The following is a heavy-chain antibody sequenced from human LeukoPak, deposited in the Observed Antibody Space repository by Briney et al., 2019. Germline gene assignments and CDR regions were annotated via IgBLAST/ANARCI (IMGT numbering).Heavy chain of an antibody. Sequence: KPSETLSLACTVSGGSISSSSYYWGWIRQPPGKGLEWIGSIYYSGSTYYNPSLKSRVTISVDTSKNQFSLKLSSVTAADTAVYYCARAQPDGRFLEWLDAFDIWGQGTMVTVSS. CDR2: IYYSGST. J-gene: IGHJ3*02. CDR3: ARAQPDGRFLEWLDAFDI. D-gene: IGHD3-3*01. V-gene: IGHV4-39*07. CDR1: GGSISSSSYY.